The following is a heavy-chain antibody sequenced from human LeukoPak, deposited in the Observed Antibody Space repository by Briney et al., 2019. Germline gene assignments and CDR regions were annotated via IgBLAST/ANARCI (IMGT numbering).Heavy chain of an antibody. J-gene: IGHJ3*02. CDR2: IYYSGST. V-gene: IGHV4-59*01. CDR3: ASRKTAMVFSYAFDI. D-gene: IGHD5-18*01. CDR1: GGSISSYY. Sequence: PSETLSLTCTVSGGSISSYYWSWIRQPPGKGLEWIGYIYYSGSTNYNPSLKSRVTISVDTSKNQFSLKLSSVTAADTAVYYCASRKTAMVFSYAFDIWGQGTMVTVSS.